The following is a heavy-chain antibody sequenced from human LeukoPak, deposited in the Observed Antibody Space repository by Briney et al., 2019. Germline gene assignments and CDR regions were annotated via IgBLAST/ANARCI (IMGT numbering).Heavy chain of an antibody. J-gene: IGHJ5*02. CDR2: IYTSGST. V-gene: IGHV4-4*07. Sequence: PSETLSLTCTVSGGSISSYYWSWIRQPAGKGLEWIGRIYTSGSTNYNPSLKSRVTMSVDTSKNQFSLKLSSVTAADTAVYYCARDNMVRGVIPSGTWFDPWGQGTLVTVSS. CDR3: ARDNMVRGVIPSGTWFDP. D-gene: IGHD3-10*01. CDR1: GGSISSYY.